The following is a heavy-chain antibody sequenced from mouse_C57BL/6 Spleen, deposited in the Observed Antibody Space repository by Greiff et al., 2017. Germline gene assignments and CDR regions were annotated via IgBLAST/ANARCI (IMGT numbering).Heavy chain of an antibody. CDR1: GFTFTDYY. D-gene: IGHD2-1*01. Sequence: EVKLMESGGGLVQPGGSLSLSCAASGFTFTDYYMSWVRQPPGKALEWLGFIRNKANGYTTEYSASVMGRFTISRDNSQSILYLQMNALRAEDSATYYCARLYGNYVWYFDVWGTGTTVTVSS. CDR3: ARLYGNYVWYFDV. J-gene: IGHJ1*03. CDR2: IRNKANGYTT. V-gene: IGHV7-3*01.